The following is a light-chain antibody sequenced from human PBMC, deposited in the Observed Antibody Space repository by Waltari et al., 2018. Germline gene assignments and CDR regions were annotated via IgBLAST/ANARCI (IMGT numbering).Light chain of an antibody. CDR2: GAS. V-gene: IGKV3-20*01. Sequence: EIVLTQSPGTLSLSPGERATLSCRASQSVSRTLAWYQQKPGQAPKLLIYGASIRVTGIPYRFTGSGSGTDFSLTISSLEPEDFAIYFCQHYVRLPATFGQGTKVEIK. CDR3: QHYVRLPAT. CDR1: QSVSRT. J-gene: IGKJ1*01.